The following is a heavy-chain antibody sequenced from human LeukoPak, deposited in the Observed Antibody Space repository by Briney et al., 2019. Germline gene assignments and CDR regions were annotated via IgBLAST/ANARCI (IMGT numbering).Heavy chain of an antibody. V-gene: IGHV3-53*01. D-gene: IGHD5-12*01. CDR1: GFTVSSYY. CDR3: AKGYSGNVFDC. Sequence: GGSLRLSCAASGFTVSSYYMSWVRQAPGKGLEWVSVIYSGGSKYYADSVKGRFTISRDNSQNKLHPQMSSLRAEDTAVYYCAKGYSGNVFDCWGQGTLVTVSS. J-gene: IGHJ4*02. CDR2: IYSGGSK.